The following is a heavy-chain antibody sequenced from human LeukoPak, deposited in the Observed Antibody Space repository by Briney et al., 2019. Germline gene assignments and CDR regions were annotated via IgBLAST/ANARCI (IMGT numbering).Heavy chain of an antibody. CDR2: IYDGGST. V-gene: IGHV3-66*02. CDR1: GSTVSNNY. CDR3: AVHGSGTFYYLYYYMDV. D-gene: IGHD3-10*01. J-gene: IGHJ6*03. Sequence: GGSLRLSCAASGSTVSNNYMSWVRQAPGKGLEWVSIIYDGGSTYYADSVKGRFTISRDNSKNTLYLQMDSLRAEDTAVYYCAVHGSGTFYYLYYYMDVWGKGTTVTVSS.